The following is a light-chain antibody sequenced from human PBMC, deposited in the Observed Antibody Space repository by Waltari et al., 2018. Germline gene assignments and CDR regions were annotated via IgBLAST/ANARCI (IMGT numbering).Light chain of an antibody. V-gene: IGLV2-8*01. CDR2: EVS. CDR3: SSYAGSNNPYV. J-gene: IGLJ1*01. CDR1: SSDVGGYNY. Sequence: QSALTQPPSASGSPGQSVTISCTGTSSDVGGYNYVSWYQQHPGKAPKLMIYEVSKRHSGVPERFSGSKSGNTASLTVSVLQAEDEADYYCSSYAGSNNPYVFGTGTKVTVL.